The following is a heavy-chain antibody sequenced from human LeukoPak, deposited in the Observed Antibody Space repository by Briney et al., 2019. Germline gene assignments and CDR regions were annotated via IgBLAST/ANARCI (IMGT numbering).Heavy chain of an antibody. D-gene: IGHD3-10*01. CDR1: GDSVSSNSAA. V-gene: IGHV6-1*01. Sequence: SQTLSLTCAISGDSVSSNSAAWNWIRQSPSRGLEWLGRTYYRSKWYNDYAVSVKSRITNNPDTSKNQFSLQLNSVTPEDTAVYYCAREALLWFGELFYYYGMDVWGQGTTVTVSS. CDR3: AREALLWFGELFYYYGMDV. J-gene: IGHJ6*02. CDR2: TYYRSKWYN.